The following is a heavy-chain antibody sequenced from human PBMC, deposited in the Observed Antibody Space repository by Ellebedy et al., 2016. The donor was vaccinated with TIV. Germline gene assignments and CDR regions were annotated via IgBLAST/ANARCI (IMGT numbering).Heavy chain of an antibody. J-gene: IGHJ2*01. CDR2: IYNNGNT. Sequence: GESLKISXAASGFTFYRYSMIWVRQAPGKGLEWVSVIYNNGNTYYADSVKGRFTISRDNSKDTVFLQINSLRGEDTAVYYCARGTNYGDYRYWYFDLWGRGTLVTVSS. CDR1: GFTFYRYS. CDR3: ARGTNYGDYRYWYFDL. V-gene: IGHV3-53*01. D-gene: IGHD4-17*01.